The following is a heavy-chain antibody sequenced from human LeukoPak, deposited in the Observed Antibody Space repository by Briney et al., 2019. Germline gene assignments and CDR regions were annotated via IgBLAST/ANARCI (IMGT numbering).Heavy chain of an antibody. D-gene: IGHD2-21*02. V-gene: IGHV1-2*02. CDR2: INPNSGGT. J-gene: IGHJ6*03. CDR3: AREHIVVVTAIPDYYYYMDV. Sequence: GASVKVSCKASGYTFTGYYMHWVRQAPGQGPEWMGWINPNSGGTNYAQKFQGRVTMTRDTSISTAYMELSRLRSDDTAVYYCAREHIVVVTAIPDYYYYMDVWGKGTTVTVSS. CDR1: GYTFTGYY.